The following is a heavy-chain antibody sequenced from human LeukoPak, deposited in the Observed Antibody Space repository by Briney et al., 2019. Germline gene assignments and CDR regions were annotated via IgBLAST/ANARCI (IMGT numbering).Heavy chain of an antibody. CDR3: ASGYCSSTSCYSIIDY. J-gene: IGHJ4*02. D-gene: IGHD2-2*02. Sequence: GASVKVSCKASGYTFTSYGISWVRQAPGQGLEWMGWISAYNDNTNYAQKLQGRVTVTADESTSTAYMELSSLRSEDTAVYYCASGYCSSTSCYSIIDYWGQGTLVTVSS. CDR1: GYTFTSYG. V-gene: IGHV1-18*01. CDR2: ISAYNDNT.